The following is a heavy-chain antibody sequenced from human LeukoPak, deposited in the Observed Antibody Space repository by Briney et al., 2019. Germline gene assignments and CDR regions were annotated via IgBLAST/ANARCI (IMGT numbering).Heavy chain of an antibody. Sequence: GGSLRLSCAASGFTFSNAWMSWVRQASGKGLEWLSHISTSGSSIHYADSVKGRFTISRDNAKNSLYLQMNSLRVEDTAVYYCARDATTELGTVYMDVWGKGTTVTISS. V-gene: IGHV3-11*04. D-gene: IGHD4-17*01. J-gene: IGHJ6*03. CDR1: GFTFSNAW. CDR3: ARDATTELGTVYMDV. CDR2: ISTSGSSI.